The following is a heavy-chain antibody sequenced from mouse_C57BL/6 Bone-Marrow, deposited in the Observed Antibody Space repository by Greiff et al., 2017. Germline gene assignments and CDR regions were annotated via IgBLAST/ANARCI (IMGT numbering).Heavy chain of an antibody. V-gene: IGHV5-2*01. CDR2: INSDGGST. D-gene: IGHD1-3*01. J-gene: IGHJ4*01. CDR1: EYEFPSHD. CDR3: ARGGVKDAMDY. Sequence: EVQVVESGGGLVQPGESLKLSCESNEYEFPSHDMSWVRKTPEKRLELVAAINSDGGSTYYPDPMERRFIISSDNTKKTLYLQMSSLRSEDTALYYCARGGVKDAMDYWGQGTSVTVSS.